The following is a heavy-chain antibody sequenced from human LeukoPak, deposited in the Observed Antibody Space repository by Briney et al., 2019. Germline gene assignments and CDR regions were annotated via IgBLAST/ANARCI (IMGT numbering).Heavy chain of an antibody. CDR3: ARVAGVMGAFDI. J-gene: IGHJ3*02. V-gene: IGHV1-2*02. Sequence: ASVKVSCKASGYTFTGYYMHSLRQAPGQGLEWMGWINPNSGGTNYAQKFQGRVTMTRDTSISTAYMELSRLRSDDTAVYYCARVAGVMGAFDIWGQGTMVTVSS. D-gene: IGHD1-26*01. CDR2: INPNSGGT. CDR1: GYTFTGYY.